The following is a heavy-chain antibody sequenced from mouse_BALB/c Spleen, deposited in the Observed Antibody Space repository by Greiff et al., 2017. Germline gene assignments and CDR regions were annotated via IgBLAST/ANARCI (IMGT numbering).Heavy chain of an antibody. CDR2: INPYNGDT. CDR1: GYSFTGYF. Sequence: EVKLMESGPELVKPGASVKISCKASGYSFTGYFMNWVKQSHGKSLEWIGRINPYNGDTFYNQKFKGKATLTVDKSSSTAHMELLSLTSEDSAVYYCGIQDYYGSSSPGFAYWGQGTLVTVSA. V-gene: IGHV1-37*01. CDR3: GIQDYYGSSSPGFAY. D-gene: IGHD1-1*01. J-gene: IGHJ3*01.